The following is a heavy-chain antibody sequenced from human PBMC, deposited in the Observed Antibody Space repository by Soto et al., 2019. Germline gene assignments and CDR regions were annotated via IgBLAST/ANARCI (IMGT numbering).Heavy chain of an antibody. V-gene: IGHV4-59*08. CDR2: IYYSGSA. J-gene: IGHJ4*02. CDR3: ASTVTTSTFDH. D-gene: IGHD4-17*01. Sequence: QVQLQESGPGLVKPSETLSLTCTVSGGSISTYYWSWIRQPPGKGLEWIGYIYYSGSANYNPSLTSRVTISVEPSKNQFSLKLSSVTAADTAVYYCASTVTTSTFDHWGQGTLVTVSS. CDR1: GGSISTYY.